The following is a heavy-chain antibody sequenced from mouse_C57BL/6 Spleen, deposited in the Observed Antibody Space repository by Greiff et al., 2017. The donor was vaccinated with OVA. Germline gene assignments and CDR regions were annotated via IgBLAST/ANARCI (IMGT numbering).Heavy chain of an antibody. CDR2: IHPNSGST. Sequence: QVQLQQPGAELVKPGASVKLSCKASGYTFTSYWMHWVKQRPGQGLEWIGMIHPNSGSTNYNEKFKSKATLTVDKSSSTAYMHLSCRSSEYSAVYYCASTDYVSFDFWGPGTTLTVSS. J-gene: IGHJ2*01. D-gene: IGHD2-4*01. CDR1: GYTFTSYW. CDR3: ASTDYVSFDF. V-gene: IGHV1-64*01.